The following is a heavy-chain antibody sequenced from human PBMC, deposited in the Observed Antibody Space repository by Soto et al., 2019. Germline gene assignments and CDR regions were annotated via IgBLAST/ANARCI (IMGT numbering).Heavy chain of an antibody. Sequence: ASVKVSFNASGFTFTSSALQCVRQARGQRLEWIGWIGVGSCNTNYAQKFQERVTITRDMSTSTAYIELSSLRSEDTAVDYCAAINCGGDCYFEYWGQGPLVTV. CDR3: AAINCGGDCYFEY. V-gene: IGHV1-58*01. D-gene: IGHD2-21*02. CDR2: IGVGSCNT. J-gene: IGHJ4*02. CDR1: GFTFTSSA.